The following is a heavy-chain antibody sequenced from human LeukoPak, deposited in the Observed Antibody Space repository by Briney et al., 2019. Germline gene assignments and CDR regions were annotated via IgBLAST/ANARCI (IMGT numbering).Heavy chain of an antibody. V-gene: IGHV3-66*01. CDR3: ARADSSSIFDY. CDR1: GFTVSSNY. CDR2: IYSGGST. Sequence: GGSLRLSCAASGFTVSSNYMSWVRQAPGKGLEWVSVIYSGGSTYYADSVKGRFTISRDNSENTLYLQMNSLRAEDTAVYYCARADSSSIFDYWGQGTLVTVSS. D-gene: IGHD6-6*01. J-gene: IGHJ4*02.